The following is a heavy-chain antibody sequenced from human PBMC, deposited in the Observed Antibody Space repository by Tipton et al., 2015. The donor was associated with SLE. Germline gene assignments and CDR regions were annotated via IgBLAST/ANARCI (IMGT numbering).Heavy chain of an antibody. CDR1: GFTFNNYN. Sequence: SLRLSCVASGFTFNNYNMNWVRQAPGKGLEWVSSITSSSSYIYYADSVKGRFTISRDNSKNTLYLQMNSLRAEDTAVYYCAKGALNCDFWSGSDYWGQGTLVTVSS. D-gene: IGHD3-3*01. CDR3: AKGALNCDFWSGSDY. J-gene: IGHJ4*02. CDR2: ITSSSSYI. V-gene: IGHV3-21*01.